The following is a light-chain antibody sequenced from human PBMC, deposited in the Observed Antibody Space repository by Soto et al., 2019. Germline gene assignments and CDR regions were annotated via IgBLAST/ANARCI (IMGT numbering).Light chain of an antibody. J-gene: IGKJ1*01. Sequence: EIVMTQSPVTLSVFPWERATLSCRASQSVGATVAWYHQRPGQAPRLLISGASTRATGVPARVSASGSGTDFTLTITSLQSDDFGVYYCQQYADWPTTFGQGTRVEI. V-gene: IGKV3-15*01. CDR1: QSVGAT. CDR2: GAS. CDR3: QQYADWPTT.